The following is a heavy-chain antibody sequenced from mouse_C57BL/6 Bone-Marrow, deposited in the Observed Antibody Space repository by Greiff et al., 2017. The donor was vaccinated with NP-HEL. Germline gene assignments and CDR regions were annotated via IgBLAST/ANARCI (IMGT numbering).Heavy chain of an antibody. D-gene: IGHD1-1*01. CDR3: ARRGIYYYGSSHFDY. CDR1: GFTFSSYG. J-gene: IGHJ2*01. CDR2: ISSGGSYT. V-gene: IGHV5-6*01. Sequence: EVQRVESGGDLAKPGGSLKLSCAASGFTFSSYGMSWVRQTPDKRLAWVATISSGGSYTYYPDSVKGRFTISRDNAKNTLYLQMSSLKSEDTAMYYWARRGIYYYGSSHFDYWGQGTTLTVSS.